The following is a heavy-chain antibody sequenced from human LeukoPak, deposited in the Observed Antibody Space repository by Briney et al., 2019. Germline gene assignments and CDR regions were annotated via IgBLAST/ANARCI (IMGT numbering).Heavy chain of an antibody. J-gene: IGHJ4*02. CDR3: ARLPGYCTGGSCYLDY. CDR1: GYSFTNYW. Sequence: GESLKISCKGSGYSFTNYWIGWVRQMPGKGLEWMGIIYPGDSDTRYSPSFQGQVTFSADKSISTTYLQWSSMKASDTAMYYCARLPGYCTGGSCYLDYWGQGTLVTVSS. D-gene: IGHD2-15*01. CDR2: IYPGDSDT. V-gene: IGHV5-51*01.